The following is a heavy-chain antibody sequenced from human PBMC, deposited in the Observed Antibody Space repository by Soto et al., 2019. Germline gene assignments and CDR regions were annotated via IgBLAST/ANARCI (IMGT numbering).Heavy chain of an antibody. CDR3: ARASTTVTTNWFDP. D-gene: IGHD4-17*01. CDR1: GGSISSGGYS. CDR2: IYHSGST. Sequence: SETLSLTCTVSGGSISSGGYSWSWIRQPPGKGLEWIGYIYHSGSTYYNPSLKSRVTISVDRSKNQFSLKLSSVTAADTAVYYCARASTTVTTNWFDPWGQGTLVTVSS. V-gene: IGHV4-30-2*01. J-gene: IGHJ5*02.